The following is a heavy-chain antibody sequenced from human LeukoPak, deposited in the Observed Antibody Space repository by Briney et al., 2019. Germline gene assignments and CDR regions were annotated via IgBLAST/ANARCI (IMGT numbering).Heavy chain of an antibody. CDR2: ISYDGSSK. CDR3: ARTYCGGDCYDAFDI. J-gene: IGHJ3*02. V-gene: IGHV3-30-3*01. Sequence: GGSPRLSCAASGFTFSSYAMHWVRQAPGKGLEWVAVISYDGSSKYYADSVKGRFTISRDNSKNTLYLQMNSLRAEDTAVYYCARTYCGGDCYDAFDIWGQGTMVTVSS. D-gene: IGHD2-21*02. CDR1: GFTFSSYA.